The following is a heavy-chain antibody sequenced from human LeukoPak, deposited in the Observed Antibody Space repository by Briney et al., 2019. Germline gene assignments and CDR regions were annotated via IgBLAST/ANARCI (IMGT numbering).Heavy chain of an antibody. CDR1: GFTFSSYA. CDR2: ISGSGGST. J-gene: IGHJ4*02. Sequence: GGSLRLSCAASGFTFSSYAMSWVRQAPGKGLEWVSAISGSGGSTYYADSVKGRFTISRDNTKNSLYLEMNSLRAEDTAVYYCAGGSGWLIDSWGQGTLVTVSS. D-gene: IGHD6-19*01. V-gene: IGHV3-23*01. CDR3: AGGSGWLIDS.